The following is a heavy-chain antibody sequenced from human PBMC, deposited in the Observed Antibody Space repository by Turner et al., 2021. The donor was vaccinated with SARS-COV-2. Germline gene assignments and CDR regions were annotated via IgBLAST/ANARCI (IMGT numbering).Heavy chain of an antibody. Sequence: QVQLVQSGAEVKKPGASVKVSCKASGYSFTGHYMHWVRQAPGQGLEWMGWINPNSGDTKCPQRFQGRVTMTRDTSINTAYMELNRLRSDDTAVYYCARGDGGFDFDSWFDTWGQGTLVIVSS. J-gene: IGHJ5*02. D-gene: IGHD5-12*01. CDR3: ARGDGGFDFDSWFDT. CDR1: GYSFTGHY. CDR2: INPNSGDT. V-gene: IGHV1-2*02.